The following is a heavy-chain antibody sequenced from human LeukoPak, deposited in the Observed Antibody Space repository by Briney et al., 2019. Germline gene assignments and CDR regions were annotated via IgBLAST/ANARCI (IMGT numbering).Heavy chain of an antibody. CDR2: INPNSGGT. Sequence: GASVKVSCKASGYTFTGYYMHWVRQAPGQGLEWMGWINPNSGGTNYAQKFQGRVTMTRDTSISTAYMELSRLRSDDTAVYYCARAVLPRLSFYYYYYMDVWGKGTTVTISS. D-gene: IGHD3-22*01. CDR3: ARAVLPRLSFYYYYYMDV. CDR1: GYTFTGYY. J-gene: IGHJ6*03. V-gene: IGHV1-2*02.